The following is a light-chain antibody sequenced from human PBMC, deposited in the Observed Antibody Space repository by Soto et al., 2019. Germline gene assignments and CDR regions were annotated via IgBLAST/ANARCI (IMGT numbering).Light chain of an antibody. V-gene: IGLV2-8*01. J-gene: IGLJ1*01. CDR3: KSYAGSNNYV. CDR1: KNDIGVYDF. CDR2: EVV. Sequence: QSALTQPPSASGSPGQSVTISCTGTKNDIGVYDFVSWYQHHPGKAPRLIIYEVVQRPSGVPDRFSGSKSGNTASLTVSGLQAADEADYSCKSYAGSNNYVFGSGTKVTVL.